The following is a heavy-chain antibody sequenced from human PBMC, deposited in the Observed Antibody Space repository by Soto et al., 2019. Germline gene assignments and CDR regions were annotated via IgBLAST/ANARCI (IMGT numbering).Heavy chain of an antibody. CDR2: ISYDGSNK. CDR3: ARDAVEGSCFDY. Sequence: GGSLRLSCAASEFTFSSYAMHWVRQAPGKGLEWVAVISYDGSNKYYADSVKGRFTISRDNSKNTLYLQMNSLRAEDTAVYYCARDAVEGSCFDYWGQGTLVTVPS. J-gene: IGHJ4*02. D-gene: IGHD3-3*01. V-gene: IGHV3-30-3*01. CDR1: EFTFSSYA.